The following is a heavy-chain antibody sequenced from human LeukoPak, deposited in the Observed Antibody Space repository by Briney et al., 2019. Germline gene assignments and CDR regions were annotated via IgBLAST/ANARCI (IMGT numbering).Heavy chain of an antibody. V-gene: IGHV3-30*04. D-gene: IGHD2-21*01. J-gene: IGHJ5*02. Sequence: GRSLRLSCAASGFTFSSYAMHWVRQAPGKGREGVAVISYDGSNKYYADSVKGRFTISRDNSKNTLYLQMNSLRAEDTAVYYCARGAIARNWFDPWGQGTLVTVSS. CDR3: ARGAIARNWFDP. CDR1: GFTFSSYA. CDR2: ISYDGSNK.